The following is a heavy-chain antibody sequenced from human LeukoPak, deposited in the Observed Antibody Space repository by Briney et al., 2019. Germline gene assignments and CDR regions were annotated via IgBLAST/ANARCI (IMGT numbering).Heavy chain of an antibody. D-gene: IGHD3-9*01. CDR1: GYTFNTFN. V-gene: IGHV3-21*01. J-gene: IGHJ4*02. CDR3: ARGHYDVLAASYKWTPDY. Sequence: GVSLRLSCAASGYTFNTFNMNCPRESPEKGLECGSSITSGCDYVYYADSVKGRFSTSRDNAKSSLSLQLNSLRVEDTAVYYCARGHYDVLAASYKWTPDYWGQGTLVTVSS. CDR2: ITSGCDYV.